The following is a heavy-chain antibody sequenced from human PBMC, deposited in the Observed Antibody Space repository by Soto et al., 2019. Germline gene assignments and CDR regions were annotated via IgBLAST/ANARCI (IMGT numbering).Heavy chain of an antibody. CDR1: GGSISSSSYY. Sequence: SETLSLTCTVSGGSISSSSYYWGWIRQPPGKGLEWIGSIYYSGSTYYNPSLKSRVTISVDTSKNQFSLKLSSVTAADTAVYYCARQDSDYGDYDLLWYFDLWGRGTLVTVSS. J-gene: IGHJ2*01. D-gene: IGHD4-17*01. CDR3: ARQDSDYGDYDLLWYFDL. V-gene: IGHV4-39*01. CDR2: IYYSGST.